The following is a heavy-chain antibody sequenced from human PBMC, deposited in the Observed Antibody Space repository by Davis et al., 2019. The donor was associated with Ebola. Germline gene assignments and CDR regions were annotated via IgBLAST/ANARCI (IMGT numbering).Heavy chain of an antibody. V-gene: IGHV6-1*01. Sequence: HSQTLSLTCGISGDSVSGGSGGWNWIRQSPSRGLEWLGRTYYNSKWYNDYAMSVKSRITINPDTSKNQFSLQLKSVIPEDAAVYYCARYPWGLKGPDHWGQGTLVTVSS. CDR3: ARYPWGLKGPDH. D-gene: IGHD7-27*01. J-gene: IGHJ4*02. CDR1: GDSVSGGSGG. CDR2: TYYNSKWYN.